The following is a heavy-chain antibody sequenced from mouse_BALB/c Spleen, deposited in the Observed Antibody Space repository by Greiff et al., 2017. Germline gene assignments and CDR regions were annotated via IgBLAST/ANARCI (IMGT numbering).Heavy chain of an antibody. Sequence: EVQRVESGGGLVKPGGSLKLSCAASGFAFSSYDMSWVRQTPEKRLEWVAYISSGGGSTYYPDTVKGRFTISRDNAKNTLYLQMSSLKSEDTAMYYCARHSPGHWYFDVWGAGTTVTVSS. CDR2: ISSGGGST. D-gene: IGHD3-3*01. CDR3: ARHSPGHWYFDV. V-gene: IGHV5-12-1*01. CDR1: GFAFSSYD. J-gene: IGHJ1*01.